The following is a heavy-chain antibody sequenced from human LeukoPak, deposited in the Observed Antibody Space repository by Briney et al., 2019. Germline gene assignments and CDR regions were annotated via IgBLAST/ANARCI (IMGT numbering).Heavy chain of an antibody. Sequence: SETLSLTCTVSGGSISSYYWSWIRQPPGKGLEWIGYIYNTGSTNYNPSLKSRVTISIDTSKNQFSLRLSSVTAADAAVYYCARHWSGGTVLGPFDYWGQGTLVTVSS. CDR2: IYNTGST. D-gene: IGHD2-15*01. V-gene: IGHV4-59*08. J-gene: IGHJ4*02. CDR3: ARHWSGGTVLGPFDY. CDR1: GGSISSYY.